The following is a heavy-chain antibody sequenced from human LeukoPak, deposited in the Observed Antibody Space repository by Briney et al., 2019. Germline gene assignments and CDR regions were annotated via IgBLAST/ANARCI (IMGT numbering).Heavy chain of an antibody. D-gene: IGHD3-22*01. J-gene: IGHJ5*02. CDR2: IYYSGST. CDR1: GGSISSYY. CDR3: ARDHDSSGYYNWFDP. V-gene: IGHV4-59*01. Sequence: SETLSLTCTVSGGSISSYYWSWIRQPPGKGLEWIGYIYYSGSTNYNPSLKSRVTISVDTSKNQFSRKLSSVTAADTAVYYCARDHDSSGYYNWFDPWGQGTLVTVSS.